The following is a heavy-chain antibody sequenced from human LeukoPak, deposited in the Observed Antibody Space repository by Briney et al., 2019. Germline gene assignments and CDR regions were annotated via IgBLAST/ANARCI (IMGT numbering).Heavy chain of an antibody. V-gene: IGHV3-23*01. CDR2: ISGSGGST. CDR1: GFTFSSYA. D-gene: IGHD3-3*01. CDR3: TVDYDFWSGYYSYYYGMDV. J-gene: IGHJ6*02. Sequence: PGGSLRLSCAASGFTFSSYAMSWVRQAPGKGLEWVSAISGSGGSTYYADSVKGRFTISRDNSKNTLYLQMNSLRAEDTAVYYCTVDYDFWSGYYSYYYGMDVWGQGTTVTVSS.